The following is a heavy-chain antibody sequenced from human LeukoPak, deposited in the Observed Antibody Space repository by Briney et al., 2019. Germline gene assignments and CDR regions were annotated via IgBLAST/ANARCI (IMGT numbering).Heavy chain of an antibody. Sequence: SETLSLTCTVSGGSISSSSYYWGWVRQPPGKGLEWIAEIHHSGSINYNPSLKSRVTISVDKAKNQFSLNLNSVTAADTAVYYCARGGDRSFDYWGQGTLVTVSS. CDR3: ARGGDRSFDY. CDR2: IHHSGSI. V-gene: IGHV4-39*07. J-gene: IGHJ4*02. CDR1: GGSISSSSYY. D-gene: IGHD3-10*01.